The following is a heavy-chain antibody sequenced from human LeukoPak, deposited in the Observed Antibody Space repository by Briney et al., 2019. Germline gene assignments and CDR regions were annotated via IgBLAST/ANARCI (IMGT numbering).Heavy chain of an antibody. Sequence: GRSLRLSCAASGFTFDDYAMHWVRQAPGKGLEWVANIKQDGSEKYYVDSVKGRFTISRDNAKNSLYLQMNSLRAEDTAVYYCARDPHYYFDYWGQGTLVTVSS. CDR1: GFTFDDYA. J-gene: IGHJ4*02. D-gene: IGHD3-3*02. V-gene: IGHV3-7*01. CDR2: IKQDGSEK. CDR3: ARDPHYYFDY.